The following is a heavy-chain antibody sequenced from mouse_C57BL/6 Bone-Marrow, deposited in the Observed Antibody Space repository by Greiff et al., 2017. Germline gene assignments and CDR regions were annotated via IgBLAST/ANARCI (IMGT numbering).Heavy chain of an antibody. Sequence: QLQQPGAELVKPGASVKLSCKASGYTFTSYWMQWVKQRPGQGLEWIGEIDPSDSYTNYNQKFKGKATLTVDTSSSTAYMQLSSLTSEDSAVYYCARYRGAMDYWGQGTSVTVSS. CDR2: IDPSDSYT. D-gene: IGHD3-1*01. V-gene: IGHV1-50*01. CDR1: GYTFTSYW. J-gene: IGHJ4*01. CDR3: ARYRGAMDY.